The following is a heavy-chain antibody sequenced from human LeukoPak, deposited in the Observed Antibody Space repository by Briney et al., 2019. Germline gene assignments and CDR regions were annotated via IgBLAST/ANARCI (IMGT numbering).Heavy chain of an antibody. CDR3: ARDPNRYYFDY. CDR2: IFSGGST. V-gene: IGHV3-66*01. J-gene: IGHJ4*02. CDR1: GFTVSSNY. Sequence: PGGSLRLSCAASGFTVSSNYMSWVRQAPGKGLEWVSVIFSGGSTYYADSVKGRFTISRDNSENTVYLQMISLRAEDTAVYYCARDPNRYYFDYWGQGALVTVSS.